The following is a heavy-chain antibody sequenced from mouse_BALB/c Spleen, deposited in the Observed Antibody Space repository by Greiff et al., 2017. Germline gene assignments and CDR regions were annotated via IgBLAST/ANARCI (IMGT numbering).Heavy chain of an antibody. CDR2: INSNGGST. V-gene: IGHV5-6-3*01. CDR3: ARSSYYRYPMDY. Sequence: EVQVVESGGGLVQPGGSLKLSCAASGFTFSSYGMSWVRQTPDKRLELVATINSNGGSTYYPDSVKGRFTISRDNAKNTLYLQMSSLKSEDTAMYYCARSSYYRYPMDYWGQGTSVTVSS. CDR1: GFTFSSYG. J-gene: IGHJ4*01. D-gene: IGHD2-14*01.